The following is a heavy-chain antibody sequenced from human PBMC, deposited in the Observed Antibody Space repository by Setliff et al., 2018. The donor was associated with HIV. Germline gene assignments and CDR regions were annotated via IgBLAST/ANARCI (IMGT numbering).Heavy chain of an antibody. CDR2: ISSSTSTI. CDR3: ADPPSGY. V-gene: IGHV3-48*01. J-gene: IGHJ4*02. Sequence: GGSLRLSCAASGFTFSSFNMNWVRQAPGKGLEWVSYISSSTSTIYYADSVKGRFTISRDNAKNSLSLQMNSLRVEDTAVYYCADPPSGYWGQGTLVTVSS. CDR1: GFTFSSFN. D-gene: IGHD3-10*01.